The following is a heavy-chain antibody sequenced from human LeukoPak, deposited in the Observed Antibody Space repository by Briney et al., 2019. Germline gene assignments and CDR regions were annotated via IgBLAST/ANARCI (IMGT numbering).Heavy chain of an antibody. J-gene: IGHJ4*02. V-gene: IGHV4-61*02. D-gene: IGHD3-22*01. CDR3: ARVTTGGYYNC. Sequence: SETLSLTCTVSGGSISSGSYYWSWIRQPAGKGLEWIGRIYTSGSTNYNPFLKSRVTISVDTSKNQFSLKLNSVTAADTAVYYCARVTTGGYYNCWGQGTLVTVSS. CDR1: GGSISSGSYY. CDR2: IYTSGST.